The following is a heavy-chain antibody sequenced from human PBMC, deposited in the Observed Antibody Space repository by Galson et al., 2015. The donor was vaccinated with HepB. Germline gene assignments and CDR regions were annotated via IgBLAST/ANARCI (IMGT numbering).Heavy chain of an antibody. CDR2: INPSGGST. CDR3: AREGFWEPRRTGWFGP. J-gene: IGHJ5*02. D-gene: IGHD3-10*01. V-gene: IGHV1-46*01. Sequence: SVKVSCKASGYTFTSYYMHWVRQAPGQGLEWMGIINPSGGSTSYAQKFQGRVTMTRDTSTSTVYMELSSLRSEDTAVYYCAREGFWEPRRTGWFGPWGQGTLVTVSS. CDR1: GYTFTSYY.